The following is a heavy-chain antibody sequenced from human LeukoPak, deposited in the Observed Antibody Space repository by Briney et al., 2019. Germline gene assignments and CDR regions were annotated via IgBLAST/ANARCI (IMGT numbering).Heavy chain of an antibody. CDR3: ARDGRIAAAGYFDY. CDR2: IKQDGSEK. J-gene: IGHJ4*02. V-gene: IGHV3-7*01. Sequence: GGSLRRSCAASGFTFSSYWMSWVRQAPGKGLEWVANIKQDGSEKYYVDSVKGRFTISRDNAKNSLYLQMNSLRAEDTAVYYCARDGRIAAAGYFDYWGQGTLVTVSS. CDR1: GFTFSSYW. D-gene: IGHD6-13*01.